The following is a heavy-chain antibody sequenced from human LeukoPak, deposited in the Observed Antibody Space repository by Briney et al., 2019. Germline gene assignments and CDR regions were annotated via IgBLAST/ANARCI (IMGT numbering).Heavy chain of an antibody. CDR2: INHSGST. V-gene: IGHV4-34*01. D-gene: IGHD3-10*01. Sequence: SETLSLTCTVSGGSISSYYWSWIRQPPGKGLEWIGEINHSGSTNYNPSLKSRVTISVDTSKNQFSLKLSSVTAADTAVYYCARGRYITMVRGVTLNWFDPWGQGTLVTVSS. CDR3: ARGRYITMVRGVTLNWFDP. J-gene: IGHJ5*02. CDR1: GGSISSYY.